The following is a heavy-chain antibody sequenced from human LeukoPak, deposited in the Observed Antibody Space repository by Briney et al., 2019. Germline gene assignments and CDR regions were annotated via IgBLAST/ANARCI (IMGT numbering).Heavy chain of an antibody. D-gene: IGHD3-10*01. CDR1: GGSISNYY. V-gene: IGHV4-59*08. J-gene: IGHJ4*02. CDR2: IYYSGST. Sequence: PSETLSLTCTVSGGSISNYYWSWIRQPPAKGLDWIGYIYYSGSTNYSPSFKSRVTISIDTSKNQFSLRLSSVTAADTAVYHCARSFSGTYPGLDDWGQGTQVAASS. CDR3: ARSFSGTYPGLDD.